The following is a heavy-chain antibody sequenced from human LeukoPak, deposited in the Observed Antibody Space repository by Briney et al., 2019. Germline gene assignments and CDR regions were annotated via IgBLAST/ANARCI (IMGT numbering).Heavy chain of an antibody. CDR3: ASAGLEWLSYFDY. V-gene: IGHV3-11*01. Sequence: PGGSLRLSCAASGFTFSDYYVSWIRQAPGKGLEWVSYISNGSTIYYADSVKGRFTISRDNAKNSLYLQMNSLRAEDTAVYYCASAGLEWLSYFDYWGQGTLVTVSS. D-gene: IGHD3-3*01. CDR1: GFTFSDYY. J-gene: IGHJ4*02. CDR2: ISNGSTI.